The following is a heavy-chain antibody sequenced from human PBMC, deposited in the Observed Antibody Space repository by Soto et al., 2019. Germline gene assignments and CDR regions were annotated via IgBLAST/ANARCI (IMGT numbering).Heavy chain of an antibody. CDR1: GGSFSGYY. CDR2: INHSGST. Sequence: QVQLQQWGAGLLKPSETLSLTCAVYGGSFSGYYWSWIRQTPGKGLEWIGEINHSGSTNYNPSLKSRVTISVDTSKNQFSLKLSSVTAADTAVYYCARVAVVADGMDVWGQGTTVTVSS. V-gene: IGHV4-34*01. D-gene: IGHD2-15*01. CDR3: ARVAVVADGMDV. J-gene: IGHJ6*02.